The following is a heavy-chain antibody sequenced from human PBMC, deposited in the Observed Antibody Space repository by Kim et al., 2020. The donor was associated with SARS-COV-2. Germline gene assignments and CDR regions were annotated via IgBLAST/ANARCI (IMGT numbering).Heavy chain of an antibody. V-gene: IGHV4-34*01. CDR1: GGSFSGYY. CDR2: INHSGST. Sequence: SETLSLTCAVYGGSFSGYYWSWIRQPPGKGLEWIGEINHSGSTNYNPSLKSRVTISVDTSKNQFSLKLSSVTAADTAVYYCARVRRIAVAGPFDYWGQGTLVTVSS. CDR3: ARVRRIAVAGPFDY. J-gene: IGHJ4*02. D-gene: IGHD6-19*01.